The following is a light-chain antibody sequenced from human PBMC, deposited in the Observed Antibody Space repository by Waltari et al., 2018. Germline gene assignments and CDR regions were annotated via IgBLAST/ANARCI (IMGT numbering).Light chain of an antibody. CDR1: TRDVGRYNY. CDR2: VVT. CDR3: SSYTSIKTPYVV. J-gene: IGLJ2*01. Sequence: QSALTQPASVSGSPGQSITISCTGTTRDVGRYNYVSWYQCHPGKAPELIIYVVTNRPSGVSERFSGSKSGNTASLSISGLQPEDVADYYCSSYTSIKTPYVVFGGGTKVTVL. V-gene: IGLV2-14*01.